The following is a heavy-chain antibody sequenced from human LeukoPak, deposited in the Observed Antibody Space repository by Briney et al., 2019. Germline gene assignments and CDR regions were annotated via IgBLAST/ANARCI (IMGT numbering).Heavy chain of an antibody. CDR3: ARHDSGGDFDY. CDR1: GGSISSSSYY. V-gene: IGHV4-39*01. D-gene: IGHD3-22*01. Sequence: SETLSLTCTVSGGSISSSSYYWGWIRQPPGKGLEWIGSIYYSGCTYYNPSLKSRVTISVDTSKNQFSLKLSSVTAADTAVYYCARHDSGGDFDYWGQGTLVTVSS. J-gene: IGHJ4*02. CDR2: IYYSGCT.